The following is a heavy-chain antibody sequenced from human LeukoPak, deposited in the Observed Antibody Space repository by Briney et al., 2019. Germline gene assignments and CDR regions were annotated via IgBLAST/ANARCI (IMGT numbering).Heavy chain of an antibody. Sequence: SETLSLTCTVSGGSISSGGYYWSWIRQHPGKGLERIGYIYYSGSTYYNPSLKSRVTISVDTSKNQFSLKLSSVTAADTAVYYCARASMGSGYYPYFDYWGQGTLVTVSS. J-gene: IGHJ4*02. V-gene: IGHV4-31*03. CDR2: IYYSGST. D-gene: IGHD3-22*01. CDR1: GGSISSGGYY. CDR3: ARASMGSGYYPYFDY.